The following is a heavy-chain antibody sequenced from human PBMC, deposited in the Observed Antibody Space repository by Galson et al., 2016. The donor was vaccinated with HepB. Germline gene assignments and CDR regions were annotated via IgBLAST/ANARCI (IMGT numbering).Heavy chain of an antibody. J-gene: IGHJ2*01. CDR2: IYPDDSDT. V-gene: IGHV5-51*01. Sequence: QSGAEVKRPGESLTISCKTSGYSFNTYWIGWLRQMPGKGLEWMGIIYPDDSDTRYSPSFQGQVTISADKSINTAYLQWSGLKASDSAIYYWARRLNWGSRWYFDLWGRGTLVTVSS. CDR3: ARRLNWGSRWYFDL. D-gene: IGHD7-27*01. CDR1: GYSFNTYW.